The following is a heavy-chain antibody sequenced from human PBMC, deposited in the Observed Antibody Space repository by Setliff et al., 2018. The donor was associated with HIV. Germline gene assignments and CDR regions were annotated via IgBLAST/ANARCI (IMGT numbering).Heavy chain of an antibody. V-gene: IGHV4-59*01. J-gene: IGHJ4*02. Sequence: TLSLTCTVSGGSMSSYFWSWIRQSPGKGLEWIGYVYNSGGTNYNPSLKSRVTISLDTSKNQFSLNLTSVTAADTAVYYCARVDCSGGSCYSPAYWGQGTLVTVSS. D-gene: IGHD2-15*01. CDR1: GGSMSSYF. CDR2: VYNSGGT. CDR3: ARVDCSGGSCYSPAY.